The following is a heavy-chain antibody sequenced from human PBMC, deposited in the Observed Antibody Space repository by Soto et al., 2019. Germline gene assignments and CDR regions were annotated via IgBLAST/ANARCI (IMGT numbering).Heavy chain of an antibody. V-gene: IGHV3-30*03. D-gene: IGHD1-26*01. Sequence: QVQLVESGGGAVQPGRSLRLSCAASGFTFSSYSMHWVRQAPGKGLEWVAIVSNDGINEYYSDSVKGRFTISRDNSKNTLWLQINSLRDEDTAAYYCARDFGPSPPLDLKTVGHWGQGTLVTVSS. CDR3: ARDFGPSPPLDLKTVGH. CDR2: VSNDGINE. J-gene: IGHJ4*02. CDR1: GFTFSSYS.